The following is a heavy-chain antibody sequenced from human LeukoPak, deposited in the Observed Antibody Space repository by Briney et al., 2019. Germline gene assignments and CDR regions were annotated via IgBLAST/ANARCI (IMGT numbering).Heavy chain of an antibody. J-gene: IGHJ3*02. CDR3: AKPSGGSITMIVVVIFDAFDI. D-gene: IGHD3-22*01. CDR1: GFTFSSYA. CDR2: ISGSGGST. Sequence: PGGSLRLSCAASGFTFSSYAMSWVRQAPGKGLEWVSAISGSGGSTYYADSVKGRFTISRDNSKNTLYLQMNSLRAEDTAVYYCAKPSGGSITMIVVVIFDAFDIWGQGTMVTVSS. V-gene: IGHV3-23*01.